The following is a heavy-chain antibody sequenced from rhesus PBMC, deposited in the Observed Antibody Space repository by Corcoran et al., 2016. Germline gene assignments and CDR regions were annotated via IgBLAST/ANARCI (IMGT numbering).Heavy chain of an antibody. D-gene: IGHD5-42*01. CDR2: IYSNSEST. CDR1: GGSISGYYY. Sequence: QVQLQESGPGVVKPSETLSLTCAVYGGSISGYYYWSWIRQPPGKGLEWIGSIYSNSESTNYNPPLKSRVTISKDTAKNQVSRKLSSVTATDTAVYYGARAGGYSGYRFDYWGQGVLVTVSS. J-gene: IGHJ4*01. CDR3: ARAGGYSGYRFDY. V-gene: IGHV4S12*01.